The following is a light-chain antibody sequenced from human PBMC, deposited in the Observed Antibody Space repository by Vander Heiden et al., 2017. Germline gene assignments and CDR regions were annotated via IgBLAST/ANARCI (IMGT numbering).Light chain of an antibody. CDR1: SSNIGSNT. CDR3: AAWDDSLNVWV. V-gene: IGLV1-44*01. Sequence: QSVLTQPPSASGTPGQRVTISCSGSSSNIGSNTVNWYQQLPGTAPKLLIYSNNQRPSGVPDRFSGSKSGTSAALAISGLQAEEEADYYCAAWDDSLNVWVFGGGTKLTVL. J-gene: IGLJ3*02. CDR2: SNN.